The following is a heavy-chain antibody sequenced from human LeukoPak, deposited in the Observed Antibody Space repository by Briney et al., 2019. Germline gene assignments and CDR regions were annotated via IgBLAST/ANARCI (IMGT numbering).Heavy chain of an antibody. CDR1: GFALRNYA. V-gene: IGHV3-23*01. CDR2: VKSLGDT. CDR3: ARCMVLRQGWCNWFDP. J-gene: IGHJ5*02. D-gene: IGHD2-8*01. Sequence: GGSLRLSCEASGFALRNYAMTWVRRAPGKGLEWVSSVKSLGDTHYADSVKGRFTISRDNSEDPLYLQMNSLRVEDTAIYFCARCMVLRQGWCNWFDPWGQGTLVTVSS.